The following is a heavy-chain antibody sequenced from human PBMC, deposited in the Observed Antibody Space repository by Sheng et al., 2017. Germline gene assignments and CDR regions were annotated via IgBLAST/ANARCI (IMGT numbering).Heavy chain of an antibody. CDR1: GFDFSAYA. CDR2: ISSSGSTI. Sequence: VQLVESGGGVVQPGRSLRLSCEASGFDFSAYAMHWVRQAPGKGLEWVSYISSSGSTIHYADSVKGRFTISRDNAKNSLYLQMNSLRAEDTAVYYCASTHGYTYGYQLDSWGQGTLVTVSS. CDR3: ASTHGYTYGYQLDS. J-gene: IGHJ4*02. D-gene: IGHD5-18*01. V-gene: IGHV3-48*03.